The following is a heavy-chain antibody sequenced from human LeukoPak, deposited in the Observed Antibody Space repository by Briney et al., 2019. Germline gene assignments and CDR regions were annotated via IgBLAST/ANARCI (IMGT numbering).Heavy chain of an antibody. CDR2: ISYSGGNT. V-gene: IGHV3-23*01. CDR1: GFTFSSYA. Sequence: GGSLRLSXAASGFTFSSYAMSWVCQAPGKGLEWVSSISYSGGNTYYADSVKGRFTISRDNSKNTLYLQMNSLRAEDTAVYYCASDEYSSSFDYWGQGTLVTVSS. J-gene: IGHJ4*02. CDR3: ASDEYSSSFDY. D-gene: IGHD6-6*01.